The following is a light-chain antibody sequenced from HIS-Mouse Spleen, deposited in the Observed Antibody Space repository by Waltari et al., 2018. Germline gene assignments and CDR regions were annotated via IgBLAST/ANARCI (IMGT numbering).Light chain of an antibody. Sequence: QSVLTQPPSASGTPGQGVTIPCSGRSSNIGSNTVNWYQQLPGTAPKLLIYSNNQRPSGVPDRFSGSKSGTSASLAISGLQSEDEADYYCAAWDDSLNAVVFGGGTKLTVL. V-gene: IGLV1-44*01. CDR2: SNN. CDR1: SSNIGSNT. CDR3: AAWDDSLNAVV. J-gene: IGLJ2*01.